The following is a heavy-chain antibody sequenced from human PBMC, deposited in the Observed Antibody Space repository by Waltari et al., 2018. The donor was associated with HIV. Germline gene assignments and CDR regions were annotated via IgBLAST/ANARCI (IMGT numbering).Heavy chain of an antibody. V-gene: IGHV3-23*04. Sequence: EVQVVGSGGGLVQPGGSLSLSRPASDFTFTNYAMKWVRQAPGNGLEWVSAISGSGVSTYYADAVNGRFTISRENSKNTLYLQMNSLRAEDTALYYCAKDDSTGSSGYYPFHYWGQGTLITVSS. D-gene: IGHD3-22*01. J-gene: IGHJ4*02. CDR3: AKDDSTGSSGYYPFHY. CDR1: DFTFTNYA. CDR2: ISGSGVST.